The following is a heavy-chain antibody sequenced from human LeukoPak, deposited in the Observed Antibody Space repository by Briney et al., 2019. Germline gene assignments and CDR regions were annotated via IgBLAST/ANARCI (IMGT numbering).Heavy chain of an antibody. D-gene: IGHD3-16*02. Sequence: PSETLSLTCTVSGGSITNYYWSWIRQPPGKGLEWIGYIYYSGSTNYNPSLKSRVTISVDTSKNQFSLKLSSVTAADTAVYYCARDFGDDYVWGSYRWINWFDPWGQGTLVTVSS. J-gene: IGHJ5*02. CDR1: GGSITNYY. V-gene: IGHV4-59*12. CDR3: ARDFGDDYVWGSYRWINWFDP. CDR2: IYYSGST.